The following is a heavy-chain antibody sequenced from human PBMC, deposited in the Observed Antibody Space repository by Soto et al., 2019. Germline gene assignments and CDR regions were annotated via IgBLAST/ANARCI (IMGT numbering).Heavy chain of an antibody. J-gene: IGHJ4*02. V-gene: IGHV4-59*01. CDR2: IYYSGST. CDR1: GGSISGYY. Sequence: PSETRSRTWTVSGGSISGYYWSWIRQPPGKGLEWIGYIYYSGSTNYNPSLKSRVTISVDTSRNQFSLKLSSVTAADTAVYYCARVGRGFDYWGQGTLVTVSS. CDR3: ARVGRGFDY. D-gene: IGHD2-15*01.